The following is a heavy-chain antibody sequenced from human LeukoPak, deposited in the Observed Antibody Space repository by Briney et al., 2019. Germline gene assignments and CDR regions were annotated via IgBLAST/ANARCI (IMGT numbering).Heavy chain of an antibody. CDR2: IYYSGST. J-gene: IGHJ4*02. Sequence: PSETLSLTCTVSGGSISSYYWSWIRQPPGKGLEWIGYIYYSGSTNYNPSLKSRVTISVDTSKNQFSLKLSSVTAADTAVYYCARDLNGSGSYPDYWGQGTLVTVSS. CDR3: ARDLNGSGSYPDY. V-gene: IGHV4-59*01. CDR1: GGSISSYY. D-gene: IGHD3-10*01.